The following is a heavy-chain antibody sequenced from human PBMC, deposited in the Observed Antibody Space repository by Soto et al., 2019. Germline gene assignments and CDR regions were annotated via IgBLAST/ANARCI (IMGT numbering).Heavy chain of an antibody. Sequence: QVQLQESGPGLVKPSQTLSLTCTVSGGSISSGGYYWSWIRQHPGKGLEWIGYIYYSGSTYYNPSLTSRVTISVDTSKNQFSLKLSSVTAADTAVYYCARDGSGYSYAFDIWGQGTMVTVSS. CDR3: ARDGSGYSYAFDI. J-gene: IGHJ3*02. CDR1: GGSISSGGYY. CDR2: IYYSGST. V-gene: IGHV4-31*03. D-gene: IGHD3-22*01.